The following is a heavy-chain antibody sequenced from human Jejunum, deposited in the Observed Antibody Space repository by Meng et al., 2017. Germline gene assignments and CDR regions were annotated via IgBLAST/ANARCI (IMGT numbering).Heavy chain of an antibody. CDR2: IYWDDDR. CDR1: GVSLSSTGVG. J-gene: IGHJ4*02. CDR3: THRREDPRSAFYYLDY. V-gene: IGHV2-5*02. D-gene: IGHD2-15*01. Sequence: QITLKESGPTLVKPTQTLTLTCSLSGVSLSSTGVGVGWIRQPPGKALEWLALIYWDDDRRYNPSLMSRLTITKDTSMNHVVLTMTNIDPVGTGTYYCTHRREDPRSAFYYLDYWGRGTLVTVSS.